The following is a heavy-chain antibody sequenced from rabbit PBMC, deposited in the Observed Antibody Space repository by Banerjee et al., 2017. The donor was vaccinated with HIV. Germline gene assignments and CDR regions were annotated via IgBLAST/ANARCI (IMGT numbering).Heavy chain of an antibody. CDR3: ARDPAGIYYGDAREGNL. J-gene: IGHJ4*01. CDR1: GFSFSSGYW. Sequence: QEQLVESGGGLVQPEGSLTLTCTASGFSFSSGYWMCWVRQAPGKGLEWIACIDIGDVSTYYANWAKGRFTISKTSSTTVTLQMTSLTVADTATYFCARDPAGIYYGDAREGNLWGQGTLVTVS. D-gene: IGHD6-1*01. V-gene: IGHV1S45*01. CDR2: IDIGDVST.